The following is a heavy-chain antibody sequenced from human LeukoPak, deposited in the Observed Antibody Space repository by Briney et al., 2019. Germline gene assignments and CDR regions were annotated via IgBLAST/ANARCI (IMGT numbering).Heavy chain of an antibody. J-gene: IGHJ4*02. CDR1: GFTSSNYG. Sequence: PGGSLRLSCAASGFTSSNYGMHWVRQAPGKGLEWVAVIWYDGSRKYYADSVKGRFTISRDNSKNALYLQMNSLRAEDPAVYYCATTQTTPFYFDYWGQGTLVTVSS. D-gene: IGHD2-15*01. CDR3: ATTQTTPFYFDY. V-gene: IGHV3-33*01. CDR2: IWYDGSRK.